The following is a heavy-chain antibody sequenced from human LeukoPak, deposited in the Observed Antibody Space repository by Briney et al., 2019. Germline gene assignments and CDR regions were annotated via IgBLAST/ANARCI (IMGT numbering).Heavy chain of an antibody. CDR3: ARVFAGYFDY. V-gene: IGHV4-38-2*01. D-gene: IGHD3-10*02. CDR2: IYHSGST. J-gene: IGHJ4*02. CDR1: GYSISSGYY. Sequence: SETLSLTCAVSGYSISSGYYWGCIRQPPGKGLEWIGSIYHSGSTYYNPSLKSRVTISVDTSKNQFSLKLSSVTAADTAVYYCARVFAGYFDYWGQGTLVTVSS.